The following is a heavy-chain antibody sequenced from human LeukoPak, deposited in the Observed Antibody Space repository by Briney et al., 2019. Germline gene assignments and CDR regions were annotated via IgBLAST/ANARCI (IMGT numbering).Heavy chain of an antibody. CDR3: VRGYSGYEWGYYFDY. V-gene: IGHV3-20*01. Sequence: PGGSLRLSCAASGFTFDDYGMNWVRQAPGKGLEWVSGINWNGDNTAYADSVKGRLAISRDNAKNSLYLQMNSLRAEDTALYHCVRGYSGYEWGYYFDYWGQGTLVTVSS. CDR2: INWNGDNT. CDR1: GFTFDDYG. D-gene: IGHD5-12*01. J-gene: IGHJ4*02.